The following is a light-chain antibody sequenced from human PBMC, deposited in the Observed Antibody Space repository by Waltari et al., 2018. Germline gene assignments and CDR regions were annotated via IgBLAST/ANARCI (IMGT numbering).Light chain of an antibody. J-gene: IGKJ1*01. V-gene: IGKV3-20*01. Sequence: EIVLTQSPGTLSLSPGERATLSCRASQGVGKYLAGYQQRPGQAPRLLLYHTSIRATGIPERFRGSGYGTDFSLTISRLEPKDFAVYYCQKYDFLPATFGQGTTVEIK. CDR3: QKYDFLPAT. CDR2: HTS. CDR1: QGVGKY.